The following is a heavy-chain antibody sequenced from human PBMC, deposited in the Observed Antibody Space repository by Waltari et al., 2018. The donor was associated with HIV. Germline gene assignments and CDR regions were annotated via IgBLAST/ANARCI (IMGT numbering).Heavy chain of an antibody. CDR3: AKDNSVNYFTGDAFDI. V-gene: IGHV3-30*18. CDR1: GFTFSSYG. CDR2: IWSDGNKE. J-gene: IGHJ3*02. D-gene: IGHD1-26*01. Sequence: QVQLVESGGGVVQPGRSLRLSCAASGFTFSSYGMHWVRQAPGKGPEWVAIIWSDGNKEYYADSVKGRFTISRDNSKDTLYLQMNSLRAEDTAMYYCAKDNSVNYFTGDAFDIWGQGTMVIVSS.